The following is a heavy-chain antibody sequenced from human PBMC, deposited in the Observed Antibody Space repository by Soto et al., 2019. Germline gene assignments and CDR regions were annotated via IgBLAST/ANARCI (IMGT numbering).Heavy chain of an antibody. J-gene: IGHJ4*02. CDR2: INAGDGNT. V-gene: IGHV1-3*01. Sequence: ASVKVSCKASGYTFTDYTVHWVRQAPGQRLEWMGWINAGDGNTKYSPNFQGRVTITKDTSASTVYMELSSLRSEDTAVYFCTRDYYDSSGYYPKFDYWSQGTLVTVSS. D-gene: IGHD3-22*01. CDR3: TRDYYDSSGYYPKFDY. CDR1: GYTFTDYT.